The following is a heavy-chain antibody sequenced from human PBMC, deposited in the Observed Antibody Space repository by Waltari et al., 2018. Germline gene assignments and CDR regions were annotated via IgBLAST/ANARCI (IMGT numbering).Heavy chain of an antibody. D-gene: IGHD2-21*01. CDR2: VDPEDGET. CDR3: ATDGALLWCNY. Sequence: EVQLVQSGAEVKKPGATVKISCKASGYTFTDSYMHWVQQAPGKGLEGMGRVDPEDGETIYAEKCQGRVTITADTSTDTAYMELSSLRSEDTAVYYCATDGALLWCNYWGQGTLVTVSS. J-gene: IGHJ4*02. CDR1: GYTFTDSY. V-gene: IGHV1-69-2*01.